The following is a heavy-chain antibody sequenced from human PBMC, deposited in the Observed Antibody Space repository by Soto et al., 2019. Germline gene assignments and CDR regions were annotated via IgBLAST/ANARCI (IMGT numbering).Heavy chain of an antibody. CDR2: IYWYDDK. D-gene: IGHD3-10*01. V-gene: IGHV2-5*01. CDR1: GFSLTTSGVG. Sequence: QITLKESGPPLVKPTQTLTLTCTFSGFSLTTSGVGVTWIRQPPGKALDWLALIYWYDDKRYSPSLKTRLTITKDTSRNQVVLTMTDMDPLDTATYYCAHIGGSANYYPNYFDYWGQGSRVTVSS. CDR3: AHIGGSANYYPNYFDY. J-gene: IGHJ4*02.